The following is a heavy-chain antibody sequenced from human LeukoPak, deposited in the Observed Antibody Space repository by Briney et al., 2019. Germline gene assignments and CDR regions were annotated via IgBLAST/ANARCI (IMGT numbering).Heavy chain of an antibody. V-gene: IGHV3-48*03. CDR2: ISSSGSTI. CDR3: ARTQQAAGGFDH. CDR1: GFTFSSYE. J-gene: IGHJ4*02. Sequence: GGSLRLSCAASGFTFSSYEMNWVRQAPGKGLEWVSYISSSGSTIYYADSVKGRFTISRDNAKNSLYLQMNSLRAEDTAVYYCARTQQAAGGFDHWGQGTLVTVSS. D-gene: IGHD2-15*01.